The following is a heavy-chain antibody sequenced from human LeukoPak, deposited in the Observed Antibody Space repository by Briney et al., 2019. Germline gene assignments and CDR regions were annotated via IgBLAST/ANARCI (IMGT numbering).Heavy chain of an antibody. CDR1: GGTFSSYA. J-gene: IGHJ5*02. CDR2: IIPILGIA. Sequence: SVKVSCKASGGTFSSYAISWVRQAPGQGLEWMGRIIPILGIANYAQKFQGRVTITADKSTSTAYMELSSLRSEDTAVYYCARGVGAYPNWFDPWGQGTLVTVSS. D-gene: IGHD1-26*01. V-gene: IGHV1-69*04. CDR3: ARGVGAYPNWFDP.